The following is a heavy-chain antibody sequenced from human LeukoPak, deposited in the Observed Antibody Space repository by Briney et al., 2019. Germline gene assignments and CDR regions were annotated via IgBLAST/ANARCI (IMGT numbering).Heavy chain of an antibody. J-gene: IGHJ4*02. CDR1: EFTFSSYA. Sequence: GGSLRLSCAASEFTFSSYAMSWVRQAPGKGLEWVSAISGSGGSTYYADSVKGRFTISRDNSKNTLYLQMNSLRAEDTVAYYCAKDPRYDILTGYDLNYFDYWGQGTLVTVSS. D-gene: IGHD3-9*01. V-gene: IGHV3-23*01. CDR2: ISGSGGST. CDR3: AKDPRYDILTGYDLNYFDY.